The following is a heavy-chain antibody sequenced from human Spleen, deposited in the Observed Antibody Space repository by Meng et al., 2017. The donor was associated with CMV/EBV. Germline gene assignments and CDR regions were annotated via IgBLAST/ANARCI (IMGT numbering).Heavy chain of an antibody. CDR3: APSTVVNVGGY. CDR2: IKQDGSEK. D-gene: IGHD4-23*01. CDR1: GFTFSSYW. J-gene: IGHJ4*02. V-gene: IGHV3-7*01. Sequence: GESLKISCAASGFTFSSYWMSWVRQAPGKGLEWVANIKQDGSEKYYVDSVKGRFTISRDNAKNSLYLQMNSLRAEDTAVYYCAPSTVVNVGGYWGRGSLVTVSS.